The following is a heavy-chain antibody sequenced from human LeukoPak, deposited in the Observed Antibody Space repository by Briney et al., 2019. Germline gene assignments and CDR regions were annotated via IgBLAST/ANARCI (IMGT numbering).Heavy chain of an antibody. CDR1: GYTFTSYA. V-gene: IGHV1-3*03. CDR2: INAGNGNT. CDR3: ARGLYCSGGSCNRTPFFDY. D-gene: IGHD2-15*01. Sequence: ASVKVSCKASGYTFTSYAMHWVRQAPGQRLEWMGWINAGNGNTKYSQEFQGRVTITRDTSASTAYMELSSLRSEDMAVYYCARGLYCSGGSCNRTPFFDYWGQGTLVTVSS. J-gene: IGHJ4*02.